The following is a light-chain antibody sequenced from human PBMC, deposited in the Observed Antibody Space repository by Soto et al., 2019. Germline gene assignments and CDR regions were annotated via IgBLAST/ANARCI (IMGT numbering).Light chain of an antibody. CDR2: AAS. Sequence: DLQMTQSPSTLSASLGDRVTITFRASQGISSYLAWYQQKPGKAPKLLIYAASTLQSGVPSRFSGSGSGTEFTLTISSLQPDDFATYYCQHYNSYSEAFGQGTKVDIK. CDR3: QHYNSYSEA. V-gene: IGKV1-9*01. J-gene: IGKJ1*01. CDR1: QGISSY.